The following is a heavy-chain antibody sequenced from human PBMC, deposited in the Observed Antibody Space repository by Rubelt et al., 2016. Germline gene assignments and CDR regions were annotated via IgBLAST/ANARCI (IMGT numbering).Heavy chain of an antibody. Sequence: GESGGGLVQPGRSLRLSCSASGFTFSGYALSWVRQVPGKGLQWVGFIRSTPYGGTTEFAASVKGRFTISRDDSKNIAYLQMNSLTTEDTAVYYCTSDLPTLEGSRGIDYWGQGTLVTVSS. D-gene: IGHD1-26*01. J-gene: IGHJ4*02. CDR2: IRSTPYGGTT. CDR3: TSDLPTLEGSRGIDY. CDR1: GFTFSGYA. V-gene: IGHV3-49*04.